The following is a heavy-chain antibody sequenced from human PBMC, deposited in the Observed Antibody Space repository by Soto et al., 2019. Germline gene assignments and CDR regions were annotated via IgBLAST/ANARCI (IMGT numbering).Heavy chain of an antibody. CDR2: INAGNGNT. CDR1: GYTFTSYA. J-gene: IGHJ4*02. Sequence: VQLVQSGAEEKKPGASVKVSCKASGYTFTSYAMHWVRQAPGQRLEWMGWINAGNGNTKYSQKFQGRVTITRDTSASTAYMDLSSLRSEDTAVYYLARRGSYWGIDYWGPGTLVTVSS. D-gene: IGHD1-26*01. V-gene: IGHV1-3*05. CDR3: ARRGSYWGIDY.